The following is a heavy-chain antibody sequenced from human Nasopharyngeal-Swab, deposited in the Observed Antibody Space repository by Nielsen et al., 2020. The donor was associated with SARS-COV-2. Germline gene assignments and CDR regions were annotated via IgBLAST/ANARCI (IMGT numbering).Heavy chain of an antibody. D-gene: IGHD2-21*01. CDR2: ISYDGSNK. Sequence: WMSQPPGKGLEWVAVISYDGSNKYYADSVKGRFTISRDNSKNTLYLQMNSLRAEDTAVYYCAKDQSINWFDPWGQGTLVTVSS. CDR3: AKDQSINWFDP. J-gene: IGHJ5*02. V-gene: IGHV3-30*18.